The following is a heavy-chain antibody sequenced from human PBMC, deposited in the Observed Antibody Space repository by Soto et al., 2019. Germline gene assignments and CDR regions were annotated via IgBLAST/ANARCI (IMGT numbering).Heavy chain of an antibody. CDR1: GFTFSNYW. CDR3: ARVAYGNGWIFDH. J-gene: IGHJ4*01. Sequence: GGSLRLSCAASGFTFSNYWMSWVRQAPGKGLEWVANIKQDGSEKYYVDSVKGRFTLSRDNAQNSLQLQMNSLRAEDTAIYFCARVAYGNGWIFDHWGQGTLVTVSS. V-gene: IGHV3-7*01. D-gene: IGHD6-19*01. CDR2: IKQDGSEK.